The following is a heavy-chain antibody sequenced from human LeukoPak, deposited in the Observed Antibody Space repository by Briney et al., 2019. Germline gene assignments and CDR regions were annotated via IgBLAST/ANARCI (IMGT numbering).Heavy chain of an antibody. V-gene: IGHV3-21*01. CDR3: AKGEGGDSGWYGDY. CDR2: ISSSSADI. CDR1: GFTFSSYS. J-gene: IGHJ4*02. Sequence: PGGSLRLSCAASGFTFSSYSMNWVRQAPGKGLEWVSIISSSSADIHYGDSVKGRFSVSRDNSENSVYLQMTSLRDDDTAVYYCAKGEGGDSGWYGDYWGQGTLVTVSS. D-gene: IGHD6-19*01.